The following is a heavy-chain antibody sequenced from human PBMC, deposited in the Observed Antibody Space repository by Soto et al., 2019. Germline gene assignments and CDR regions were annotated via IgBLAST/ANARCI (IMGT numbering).Heavy chain of an antibody. CDR3: ARDYDFLSGYHTSGGMDV. D-gene: IGHD3-3*01. V-gene: IGHV1-46*01. CDR2: INPSGGST. Sequence: ASVKVSCKASGYTFTSYYMHWVRQAPGQGLEWMGIINPSGGSTSYAQKFQGRVTMTRDTSTSTVYMELSSLRSEDTAVYYCARDYDFLSGYHTSGGMDVWGQGTTVTVSS. CDR1: GYTFTSYY. J-gene: IGHJ6*02.